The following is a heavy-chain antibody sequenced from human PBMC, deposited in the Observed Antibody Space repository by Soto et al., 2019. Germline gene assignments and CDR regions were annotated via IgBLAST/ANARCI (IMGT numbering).Heavy chain of an antibody. D-gene: IGHD3-10*01. CDR1: GFTFSSFA. CDR2: ITFRGDYT. J-gene: IGHJ4*02. V-gene: IGHV3-23*01. CDR3: AKLDTMGVFDS. Sequence: EVQLLESGGGLVQPGGSLRLSCAASGFTFSSFAMSWVRQAPGKGLEWLAAITFRGDYTYYADSVKGRFTLSRDNSRNRLDLEMNSLQVEDTALYYCAKLDTMGVFDSWGQGTLLTVSS.